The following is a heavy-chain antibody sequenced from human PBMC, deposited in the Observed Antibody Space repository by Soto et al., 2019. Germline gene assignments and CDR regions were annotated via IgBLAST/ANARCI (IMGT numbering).Heavy chain of an antibody. Sequence: EVQLVESGGGSVQPGGSLRLSCAASGSTVSGHWMHWVRQEPGRGLVWVSLISPDWSVTTYADSVKGRFTISRDNAKNTLTLQMNSLRAEDTAVYYCARGINYAMDVWGQGTTVTVSS. CDR3: ARGINYAMDV. CDR2: ISPDWSVT. CDR1: GSTVSGHW. V-gene: IGHV3-74*01. J-gene: IGHJ6*02.